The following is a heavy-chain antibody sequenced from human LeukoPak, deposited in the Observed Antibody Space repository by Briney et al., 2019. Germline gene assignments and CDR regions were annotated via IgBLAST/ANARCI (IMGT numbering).Heavy chain of an antibody. CDR1: GYSFTSYW. CDR2: IYPGDSDT. V-gene: IGHV5-51*01. CDR3: ARCSTVGRLLGNYYYYYGMDV. J-gene: IGHJ6*02. Sequence: GESLKISCKGSGYSFTSYWIGWVRQMPGKGLEWMGIIYPGDSDTRYSPSFQGQVTISADKSISTAYLQWSSLKASDTAMYYCARCSTVGRLLGNYYYYYGMDVWGQGTTVTVSS. D-gene: IGHD2-21*02.